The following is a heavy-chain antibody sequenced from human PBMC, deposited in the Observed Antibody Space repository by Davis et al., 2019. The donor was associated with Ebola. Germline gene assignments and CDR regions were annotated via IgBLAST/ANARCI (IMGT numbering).Heavy chain of an antibody. CDR3: ARGGYGLLPALYYYYYYMDV. V-gene: IGHV4-4*07. CDR2: IYTSGST. D-gene: IGHD6-13*01. CDR1: GGSISSYY. Sequence: PSETLSLTCTVSGGSISSYYWSWIRQPAGKGLEWIGRIYTSGSTNYNPSLKSRVTISVDTSKNQISLKLSSGTAADTAVYYCARGGYGLLPALYYYYYYMDVWGKGTTVTVSS. J-gene: IGHJ6*03.